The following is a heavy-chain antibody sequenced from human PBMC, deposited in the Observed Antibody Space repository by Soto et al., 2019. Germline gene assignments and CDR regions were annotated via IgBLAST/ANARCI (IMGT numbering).Heavy chain of an antibody. CDR2: IYYSGTT. Sequence: QVQLQESGPGLVKPSETLSLTCTVSGGSISSYYWSWIRQPPGKGLEWIGYIYYSGTTNYNPSLKRRVTISGATSKNQFSLTRSSVTAADTAVYYCARSRGGYFDYWGQGTLVTVSS. CDR3: ARSRGGYFDY. J-gene: IGHJ4*02. D-gene: IGHD3-16*01. CDR1: GGSISSYY. V-gene: IGHV4-59*01.